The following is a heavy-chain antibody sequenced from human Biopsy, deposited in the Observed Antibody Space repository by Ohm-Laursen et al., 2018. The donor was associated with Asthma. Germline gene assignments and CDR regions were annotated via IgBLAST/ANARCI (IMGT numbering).Heavy chain of an antibody. J-gene: IGHJ5*02. CDR2: IYWDDYN. D-gene: IGHD3-9*01. V-gene: IGHV2-5*02. Sequence: STQTLTLTCSFSGFSLRTPGVGVGWIRQSPGKALEWLALIYWDDYNLLRPPLKRRLTITKDPSKNQVVLTMTKMDPVDSGTYYSALSQDSGFDDHSPSWFDPWGQGTLVTVSS. CDR1: GFSLRTPGVG. CDR3: ALSQDSGFDDHSPSWFDP.